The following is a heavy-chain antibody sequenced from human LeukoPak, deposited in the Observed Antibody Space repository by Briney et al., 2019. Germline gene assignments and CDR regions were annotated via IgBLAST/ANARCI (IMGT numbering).Heavy chain of an antibody. CDR2: IIPIFGTA. V-gene: IGHV1-69*06. CDR3: ASSVSSYGYPSDY. CDR1: GGTFSSYA. J-gene: IGHJ4*02. Sequence: ASVKVSCKASGGTFSSYAISWVRQAPGQGLEWMGGIIPIFGTANYAQKFQGRVTITADKSTSTAYMELSSLRSADTAVYYCASSVSSYGYPSDYWGQGTLVTVSS. D-gene: IGHD5-18*01.